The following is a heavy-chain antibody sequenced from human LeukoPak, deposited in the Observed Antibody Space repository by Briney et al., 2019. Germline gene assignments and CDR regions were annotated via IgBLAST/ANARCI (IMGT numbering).Heavy chain of an antibody. Sequence: GGSLRLSCAASGFIVSSNYMSWVGQAPGKGLEWVSVIYSGGSTYYADSVKGRFTISRDNSKNTLYLQMNSLRAEDTAVYYCARGGYGGYWYFDLWGRGTLVTVSS. CDR1: GFIVSSNY. D-gene: IGHD4-23*01. CDR2: IYSGGST. V-gene: IGHV3-53*01. J-gene: IGHJ2*01. CDR3: ARGGYGGYWYFDL.